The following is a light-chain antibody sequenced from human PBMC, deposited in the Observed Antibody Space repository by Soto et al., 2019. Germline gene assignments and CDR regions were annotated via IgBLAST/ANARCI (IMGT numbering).Light chain of an antibody. CDR2: AAS. J-gene: IGKJ2*01. CDR1: QSISSY. V-gene: IGKV1-39*01. CDR3: QQSYSTPPMHT. Sequence: DIQMTQSPSSLSASVGDRVTITCRASQSISSYLNWYQQKPGKAPKLLIYAASSLQSGVPSRFSGSGSGTEFTLTISNLHPEDFATYYCQQSYSTPPMHTFGQGTKLEIK.